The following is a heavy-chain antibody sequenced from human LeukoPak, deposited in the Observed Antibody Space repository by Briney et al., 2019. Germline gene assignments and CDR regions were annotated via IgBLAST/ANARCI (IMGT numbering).Heavy chain of an antibody. CDR3: ARVLYENWFDP. CDR1: GGSISSYY. J-gene: IGHJ5*02. CDR2: IYTSGST. V-gene: IGHV4-4*07. D-gene: IGHD5/OR15-5a*01. Sequence: KPSESLSLTCTVSGGSISSYYWGWIRQPAGKGLEWIGRIYTSGSTNYNPSLKSGVTMSVDTSKNQFSLKLSSVTAADTAVYYCARVLYENWFDPWGQGTLVTVSS.